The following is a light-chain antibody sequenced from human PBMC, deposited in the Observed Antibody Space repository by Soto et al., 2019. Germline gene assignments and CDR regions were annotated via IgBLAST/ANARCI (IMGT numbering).Light chain of an antibody. Sequence: QSALTQPASVSGSPGQSITISCTGTSSAVGDYNYVSWYQQHPGKAPKLMIHEVSARPSGVSNRFSGSKSGNTASLTISGLQAEDQADYYCSSYTSSGTYGFGTGTKVTVL. CDR3: SSYTSSGTYG. V-gene: IGLV2-14*01. J-gene: IGLJ1*01. CDR1: SSAVGDYNY. CDR2: EVS.